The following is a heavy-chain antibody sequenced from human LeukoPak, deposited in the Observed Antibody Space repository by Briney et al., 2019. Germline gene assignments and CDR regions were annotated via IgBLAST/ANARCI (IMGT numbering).Heavy chain of an antibody. D-gene: IGHD1-26*01. Sequence: ASVKVSCKASGGTFSSYDINWVRQATGQGLEWMGWMNPNSGNTGYAQKFQGRVTITRNTSISTAYMELSSLRSEDTAVYYCARGRGAGGFDAFDIWGQGTMVTVSS. CDR3: ARGRGAGGFDAFDI. CDR1: GGTFSSYD. V-gene: IGHV1-8*03. J-gene: IGHJ3*02. CDR2: MNPNSGNT.